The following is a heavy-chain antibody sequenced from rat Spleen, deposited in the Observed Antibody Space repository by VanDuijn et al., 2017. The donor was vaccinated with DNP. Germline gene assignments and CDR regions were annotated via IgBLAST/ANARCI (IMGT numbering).Heavy chain of an antibody. CDR1: GFTFSYYW. D-gene: IGHD1-10*01. J-gene: IGHJ3*01. CDR3: ARPYYSNYGGFAY. V-gene: IGHV5-31*01. Sequence: EVQLVESGGDLVQPGRSLKLSCVASGFTFSYYWMAWVRQVPGKGLEWIASITGGSRITSYPDSVKGRFTISRDDAKSTLYLQMNSLRSEDMATYYCARPYYSNYGGFAYWGQGTLVTVSS. CDR2: ITGGSRIT.